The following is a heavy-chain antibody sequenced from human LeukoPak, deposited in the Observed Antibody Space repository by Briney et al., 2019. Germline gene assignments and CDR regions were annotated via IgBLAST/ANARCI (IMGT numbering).Heavy chain of an antibody. CDR3: ARDERGRYSSSWFDY. V-gene: IGHV1-18*01. D-gene: IGHD6-13*01. J-gene: IGHJ4*02. CDR2: ISAYNGNT. CDR1: GYTFTSYG. Sequence: ASVKVSCKASGYTFTSYGISWVRQAPGQGLEWMGWISAYNGNTNYAQKLQGRVTMTTDTSTSTAYKELRSLRSDDTAVYYCARDERGRYSSSWFDYWGQGTLVTVSS.